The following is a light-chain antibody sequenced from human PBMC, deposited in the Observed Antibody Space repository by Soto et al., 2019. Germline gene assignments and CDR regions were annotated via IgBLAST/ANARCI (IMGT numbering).Light chain of an antibody. CDR1: QGIRND. CDR2: AAS. V-gene: IGKV1-6*01. CDR3: QQYNNWPPWT. Sequence: AIQMTQSPSSLSASVGDRVTITCRASQGIRNDLGWYQQKPGKAPKLLIYAASSLQSGVPSRFSGSGSGTDFTLTISSLQPEDFAVYYCQQYNNWPPWTFGRGTKVDIK. J-gene: IGKJ1*01.